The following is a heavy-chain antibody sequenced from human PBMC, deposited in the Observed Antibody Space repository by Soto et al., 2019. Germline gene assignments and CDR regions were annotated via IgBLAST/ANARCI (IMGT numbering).Heavy chain of an antibody. CDR3: ARPYGGNSCAFDI. Sequence: QVQLVESGGGVVQPGRSLRLSCAASGFTFSSYGMHWVRQAPGKGLEWVAVIWYDGSNKYYADSVKGRFTISRDNSKNTLYLQMNSLRAEDTAVYYCARPYGGNSCAFDIWGQGTMVTVSS. J-gene: IGHJ3*02. D-gene: IGHD4-17*01. V-gene: IGHV3-33*01. CDR2: IWYDGSNK. CDR1: GFTFSSYG.